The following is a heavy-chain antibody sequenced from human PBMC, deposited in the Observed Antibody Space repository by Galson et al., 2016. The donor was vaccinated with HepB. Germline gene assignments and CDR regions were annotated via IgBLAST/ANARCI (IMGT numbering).Heavy chain of an antibody. V-gene: IGHV1-18*04. CDR2: SSAYIGNI. CDR3: ARDLDVEESSGWYDAFDL. D-gene: IGHD6-19*01. CDR1: GYTFTKYG. J-gene: IGHJ3*01. Sequence: SVKVSCKASGYTFTKYGITWVRQAPGQGLEWMGWSSAYIGNINYSPKFQDRVTMTTDTSATTAYMELNSLRAEDTAVYYCARDLDVEESSGWYDAFDLWGQGTMVTVSS.